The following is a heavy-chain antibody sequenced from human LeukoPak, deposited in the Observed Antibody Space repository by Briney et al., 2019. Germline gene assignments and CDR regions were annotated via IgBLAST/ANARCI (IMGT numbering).Heavy chain of an antibody. CDR2: INPNSGGT. J-gene: IGHJ4*02. CDR1: GYTFTGYY. V-gene: IGHV1-2*06. D-gene: IGHD3-3*01. Sequence: ASVKVSCKASGYTFTGYYMHWVRQAPGQGLEWMGRINPNSGGTNYAQKFQGRVTMTRDTSISTAYMELSRLRSEDTAVYYCATGSTHYDFWSGYYFDYWGQGTLVTVSS. CDR3: ATGSTHYDFWSGYYFDY.